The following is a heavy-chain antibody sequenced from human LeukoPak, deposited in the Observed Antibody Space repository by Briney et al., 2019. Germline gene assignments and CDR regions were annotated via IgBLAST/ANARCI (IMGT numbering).Heavy chain of an antibody. V-gene: IGHV3-30*18. CDR3: AKGWFGEPLDY. J-gene: IGHJ4*02. Sequence: GRSLRLSCAASGFTFSSHGMHWVRQAPGKGLEWVAVISYDGSNKYYADSVKGRFTIPRDHSKSTLYLQMNSLRAEDTAVYYCAKGWFGEPLDYWGQGTLVTVSS. CDR2: ISYDGSNK. CDR1: GFTFSSHG. D-gene: IGHD3-10*01.